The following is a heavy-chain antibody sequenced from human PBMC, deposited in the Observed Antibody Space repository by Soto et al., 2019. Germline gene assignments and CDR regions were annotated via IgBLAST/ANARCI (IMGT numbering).Heavy chain of an antibody. Sequence: GGSVQVSFQASGYTFTSYGSSWVRQAPGQGLEWMGWSRAYNGNTNYAQKLQGRVTMTTDTCTSTAYMELRSLGSDDTAVYYCARDSRPVYEFWSGYRGQFLYYGMDVWGQGTTVTVSS. CDR1: GYTFTSYG. V-gene: IGHV1-18*01. D-gene: IGHD3-3*01. CDR2: SRAYNGNT. J-gene: IGHJ6*02. CDR3: ARDSRPVYEFWSGYRGQFLYYGMDV.